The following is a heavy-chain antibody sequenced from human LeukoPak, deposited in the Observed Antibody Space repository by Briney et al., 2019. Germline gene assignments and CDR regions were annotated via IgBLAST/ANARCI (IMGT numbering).Heavy chain of an antibody. D-gene: IGHD3-22*01. CDR2: ISGSGGST. J-gene: IGHJ4*02. CDR1: GFTFSSYA. CDR3: AKGLTYYYDSSGSLFDY. V-gene: IGHV3-23*01. Sequence: GGSLRLSCVASGFTFSSYAMSWVRQAPGKGLEWVSAISGSGGSTYYADSVKGRFTISRDNSKNTLYLQMNSLRAEDTAVYYCAKGLTYYYDSSGSLFDYWGQGTPVTVSS.